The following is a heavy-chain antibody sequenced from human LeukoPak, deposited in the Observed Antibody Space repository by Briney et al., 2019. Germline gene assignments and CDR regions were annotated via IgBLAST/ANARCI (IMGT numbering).Heavy chain of an antibody. J-gene: IGHJ6*02. CDR2: ICSGGST. CDR3: ARDLGGRMGLSAV. V-gene: IGHV3-53*01. D-gene: IGHD5-24*01. Sequence: PGGSLRLSCAASGFTVSSNYMSWVRQAPGKGLEWVSVICSGGSTNYADSVKGRFTISRDSSKNTLYLQMNSLRAEDTAVYYCARDLGGRMGLSAVWGQGTTVTVSS. CDR1: GFTVSSNY.